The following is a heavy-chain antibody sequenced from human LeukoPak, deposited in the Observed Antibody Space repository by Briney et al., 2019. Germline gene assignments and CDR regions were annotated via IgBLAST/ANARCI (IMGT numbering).Heavy chain of an antibody. CDR2: ISGSGAST. CDR3: AKEAVGPYAFDI. CDR1: GFTFSSYA. D-gene: IGHD6-19*01. J-gene: IGHJ3*02. Sequence: GGSLRLSCAASGFTFSSYAMSWVRQAPGKGLDWVSGISGSGASTYYADSVKGRLTISRDNSKNTLYLQMNSLRAEDTAVYYCAKEAVGPYAFDIWGQGTMVTVSS. V-gene: IGHV3-23*01.